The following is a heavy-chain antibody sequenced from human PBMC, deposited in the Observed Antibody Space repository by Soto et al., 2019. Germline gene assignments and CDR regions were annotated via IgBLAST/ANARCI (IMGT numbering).Heavy chain of an antibody. CDR1: GFTFSSYW. J-gene: IGHJ3*02. CDR3: AREGRDGYNAFDI. V-gene: IGHV3-7*03. Sequence: GGSLRLPCAASGFTFSSYWMSWVRQAPGKGLEWVANIKQDGSEKYYVDSVKGRFTISRDNAKNSLYLQMNSLRAEDTAVYYCAREGRDGYNAFDIWGQGTMVTVSS. D-gene: IGHD5-12*01. CDR2: IKQDGSEK.